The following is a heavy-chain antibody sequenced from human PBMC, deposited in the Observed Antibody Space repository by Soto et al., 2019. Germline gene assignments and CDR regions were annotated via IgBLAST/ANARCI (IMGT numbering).Heavy chain of an antibody. CDR3: ARPCNYCRRSSCYAAGAFDI. CDR2: IIPILGIA. V-gene: IGHV1-69*02. CDR1: GGTFSSYT. J-gene: IGHJ3*02. Sequence: QVQLVQSGAEVKKPGSSVKVSCKASGGTFSSYTISWVRQAPAQGREWMGRIIPILGIANYAQKFQGRVTISAAKPTSTAYMKLSSRRSEDTAVYYCARPCNYCRRSSCYAAGAFDIWGQGTMVTVSS. D-gene: IGHD2-2*01.